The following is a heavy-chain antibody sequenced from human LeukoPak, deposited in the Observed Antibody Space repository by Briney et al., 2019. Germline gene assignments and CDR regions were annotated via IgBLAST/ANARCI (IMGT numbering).Heavy chain of an antibody. Sequence: SGTLSLTCTVSGDSITSSHWWSWIRQSPGKGLEWIGNTYHSDYTNYNPSLKGRATISVDKSKNQLSLKVISVTAADTAMYYCARARYYDILTGSESHFDYWGQGTLVTVSS. CDR1: GDSITSSHW. J-gene: IGHJ4*02. D-gene: IGHD3-9*01. CDR2: TYHSDYT. CDR3: ARARYYDILTGSESHFDY. V-gene: IGHV4-4*02.